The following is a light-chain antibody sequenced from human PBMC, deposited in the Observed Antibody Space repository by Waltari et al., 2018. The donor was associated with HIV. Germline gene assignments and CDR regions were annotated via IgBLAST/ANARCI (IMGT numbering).Light chain of an antibody. CDR1: QSISNW. CDR2: KAS. CDR3: QQYNSYPIT. Sequence: DIQMTQSPSTLSASVGDRVTITCRASQSISNWLAWYQQKPGKAPKLLIYKASSLESGVPSRFSGSGSGTEFTLTISSLQPDDFATYYCQQYNSYPITFGPGTKVDIK. J-gene: IGKJ3*01. V-gene: IGKV1-5*03.